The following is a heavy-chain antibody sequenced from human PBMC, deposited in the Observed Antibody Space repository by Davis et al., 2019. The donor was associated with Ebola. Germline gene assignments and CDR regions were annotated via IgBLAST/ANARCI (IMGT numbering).Heavy chain of an antibody. Sequence: GGSLRLSCAASGFTFSSYSMNWVRQAPGKGLKWVSSISSSSSYIYYADSVKGRFTISRDNAKNSLYLQMNSLRAEDTAVYYCARDPLAGPHYYYGMDVWGQGTTVTVSS. D-gene: IGHD3-10*01. CDR2: ISSSSSYI. V-gene: IGHV3-21*01. CDR3: ARDPLAGPHYYYGMDV. J-gene: IGHJ6*02. CDR1: GFTFSSYS.